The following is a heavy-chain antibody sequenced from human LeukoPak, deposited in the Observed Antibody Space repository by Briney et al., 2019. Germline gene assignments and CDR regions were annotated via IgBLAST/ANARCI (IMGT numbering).Heavy chain of an antibody. V-gene: IGHV3-21*01. CDR2: IVGSSSYI. J-gene: IGHJ4*02. CDR3: ARGHYGDFDY. CDR1: GFTVSSNY. Sequence: GGSLRLSCAASGFTVSSNYMNWVRQAPGKGLEWVSCIVGSSSYIYYADSVKGRFTISRDNAKNSLYLQMNSLTAEDMAVYYCARGHYGDFDYWGQGTLVTVSS. D-gene: IGHD4-17*01.